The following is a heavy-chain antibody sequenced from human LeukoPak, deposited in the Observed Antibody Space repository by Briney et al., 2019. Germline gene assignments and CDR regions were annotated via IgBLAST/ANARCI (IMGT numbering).Heavy chain of an antibody. CDR2: IYHSGST. Sequence: SETLSLTCTVSGYSISSGYYWGWIRQPPGKGLEWIGSIYHSGSTYYNPSLKSRVTISVDTSKNQFSLKLSSVTAADTAVYYCARAGRNDGDYFDYWGQGTLVTVSS. D-gene: IGHD4-17*01. CDR1: GYSISSGYY. V-gene: IGHV4-38-2*02. CDR3: ARAGRNDGDYFDY. J-gene: IGHJ4*02.